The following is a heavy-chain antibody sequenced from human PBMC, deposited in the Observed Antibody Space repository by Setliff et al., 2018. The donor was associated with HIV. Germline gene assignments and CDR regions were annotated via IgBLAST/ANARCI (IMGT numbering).Heavy chain of an antibody. V-gene: IGHV3-23*01. CDR2: IGGSDRDI. CDR3: AKDRTSFNANWDAFDI. J-gene: IGHJ3*02. CDR1: GFTFQNYA. D-gene: IGHD1-1*01. Sequence: GGSLRLSCAASGFTFQNYAMTWVRQVPGEGLEWASSIGGSDRDINYANFVKGRFTISRDNSKNMLYLQMNSLRAEDTAIYYCAKDRTSFNANWDAFDIWGQGTVVTVS.